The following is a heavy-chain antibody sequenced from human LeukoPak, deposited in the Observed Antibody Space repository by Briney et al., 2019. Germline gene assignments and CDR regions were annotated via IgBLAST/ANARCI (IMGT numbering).Heavy chain of an antibody. J-gene: IGHJ4*02. CDR2: INPNSGGT. V-gene: IGHV1-2*02. D-gene: IGHD3-10*01. CDR3: ARDQGITMVRGGLIDY. CDR1: GYTFTGYY. Sequence: ASVKVSCKASGYTFTGYYMHWVRQAPGQGLEWMGWINPNSGGTNYAQKFQGRVTMTRDTSTSTVYMELSSLRSEDTAVYYCARDQGITMVRGGLIDYWGQGTLVTVSS.